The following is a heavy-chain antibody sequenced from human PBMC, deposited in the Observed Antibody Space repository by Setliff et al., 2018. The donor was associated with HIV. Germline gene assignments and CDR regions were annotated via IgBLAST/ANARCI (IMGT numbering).Heavy chain of an antibody. CDR3: ARGIGLFYYYYYYMDV. CDR2: IYYSGDT. J-gene: IGHJ6*03. CDR1: GGSISSDY. Sequence: KSSETLSLTCTVSGGSISSDYWGWIRQPPGRGLEWIGSIYYSGDTHYNPSLKSRVTISVDTSKNQFSLKLSSVTAADTAVYYCARGIGLFYYYYYYMDVWGKGTTVTVSS. D-gene: IGHD1-26*01. V-gene: IGHV4-39*01.